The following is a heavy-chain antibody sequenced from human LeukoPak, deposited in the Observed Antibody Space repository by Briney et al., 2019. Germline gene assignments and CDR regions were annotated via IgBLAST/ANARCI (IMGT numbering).Heavy chain of an antibody. CDR2: VRGNAYGGTT. J-gene: IGHJ4*02. D-gene: IGHD3-16*01. Sequence: PGGSLRLSCIASGFTFGDYAMFWFRQAPGKGLEWVGFVRGNAYGGTTEYAASVKGRFTISRDDSKSIAYLQMNSLKTEDTAVYFCSRESPIEDGGFDYWGQGTLVTVSS. CDR3: SRESPIEDGGFDY. CDR1: GFTFGDYA. V-gene: IGHV3-49*03.